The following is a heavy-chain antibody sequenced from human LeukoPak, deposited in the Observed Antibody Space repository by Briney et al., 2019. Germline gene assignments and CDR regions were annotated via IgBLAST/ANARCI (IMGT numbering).Heavy chain of an antibody. V-gene: IGHV1-8*03. CDR1: GYTFTSYG. J-gene: IGHJ3*02. Sequence: GASVKVSCKASGYTFTSYGISWVRQATGQGLEWMGWKNPNSGNTGYAQKFQGRVTITRNTSISTAYMELSSLRSEDTAVYYCARGPTAAEGGIWGQGTMVTVSS. CDR3: ARGPTAAEGGI. D-gene: IGHD1-26*01. CDR2: KNPNSGNT.